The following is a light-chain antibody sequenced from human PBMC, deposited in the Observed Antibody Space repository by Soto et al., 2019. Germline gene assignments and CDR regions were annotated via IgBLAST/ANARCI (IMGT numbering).Light chain of an antibody. V-gene: IGLV2-11*01. CDR3: CSYAGSYTYNYV. Sequence: QSALTQPRSVSGSPGQSVTISCTGTSSDVGGYNYVSWYQQHPGKAPKLMIYDVSKRPSGVLDRFSGSKSGNTASLTISGLQAEDEADYYCCSYAGSYTYNYVFGTGTKLTVL. CDR1: SSDVGGYNY. CDR2: DVS. J-gene: IGLJ1*01.